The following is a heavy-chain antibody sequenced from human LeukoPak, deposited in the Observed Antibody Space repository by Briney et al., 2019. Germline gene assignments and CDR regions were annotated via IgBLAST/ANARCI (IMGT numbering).Heavy chain of an antibody. D-gene: IGHD6-13*01. CDR3: ARDGAKQQLVHYFDY. Sequence: GGSLRLSCAASGFTFSSYEMNWVRQAPGKGLEWVSYISSSGSTIYYADSVKGRFTISRDNAKNSLYLQMNSLRAEDTAVYYCARDGAKQQLVHYFDYWGQGTLVTVSS. V-gene: IGHV3-48*03. CDR1: GFTFSSYE. J-gene: IGHJ4*02. CDR2: ISSSGSTI.